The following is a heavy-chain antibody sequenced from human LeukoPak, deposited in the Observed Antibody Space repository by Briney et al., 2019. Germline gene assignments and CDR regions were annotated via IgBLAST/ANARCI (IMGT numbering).Heavy chain of an antibody. CDR2: ISSSSSYI. D-gene: IGHD5-12*01. CDR1: GFTFSSYS. V-gene: IGHV3-21*01. CDR3: ARDYGGYERPGNYGMDV. J-gene: IGHJ6*02. Sequence: GGSLRLSCAASGFTFSSYSMNWVRQAPGKGLEWVSSISSSSSYIYYADSAKGRFTISRDNAKNSLYLQMNSLRAEDTAVYYCARDYGGYERPGNYGMDVWGQGTAVTVSS.